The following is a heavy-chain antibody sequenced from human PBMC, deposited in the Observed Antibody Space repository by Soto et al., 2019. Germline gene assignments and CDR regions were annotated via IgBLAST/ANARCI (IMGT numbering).Heavy chain of an antibody. CDR3: ARDAVVIVVVPAAIGFDP. CDR2: ISAYNGNT. J-gene: IGHJ5*02. CDR1: GYTLSSYG. D-gene: IGHD2-2*01. Sequence: GGPVKVSFKASGYTLSSYGISWVGQAPGQGVEWMGWISAYNGNTNYAQKLQGRVTMTTDTSTGTAYMELRSLRSDDTAVYYCARDAVVIVVVPAAIGFDPWGQGTLVTVSS. V-gene: IGHV1-18*01.